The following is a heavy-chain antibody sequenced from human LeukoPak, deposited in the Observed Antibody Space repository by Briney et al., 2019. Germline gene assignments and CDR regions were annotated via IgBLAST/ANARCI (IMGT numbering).Heavy chain of an antibody. Sequence: KRPVILSLTRSLSGRSVSRGGKSWSWIHQQPRKGLEWIGYIYYSGSTYYNPSLKSRVAISVDTSKNQFSLKLCSVTAADTAVYYCARAVDGSDAFDIWGQGTMVTVSS. CDR2: IYYSGST. CDR1: GRSVSRGGKS. V-gene: IGHV4-31*02. J-gene: IGHJ3*02. CDR3: ARAVDGSDAFDI. D-gene: IGHD6-19*01.